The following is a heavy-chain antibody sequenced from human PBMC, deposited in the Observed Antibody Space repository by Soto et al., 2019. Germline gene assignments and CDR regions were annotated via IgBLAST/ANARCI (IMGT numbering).Heavy chain of an antibody. CDR1: GGSISSGGYS. CDR2: IYHSGST. CDR3: AREGSYGFYFDY. D-gene: IGHD5-18*01. J-gene: IGHJ4*02. V-gene: IGHV4-30-2*01. Sequence: SETLSLTCAVSGGSISSGGYSWSWIRQPPGKGLEWIGYIYHSGSTYYNPSLKSRVTISVDRSKNQFSLKLSSVTAADTAVYYCAREGSYGFYFDYWGQGTLVTVSS.